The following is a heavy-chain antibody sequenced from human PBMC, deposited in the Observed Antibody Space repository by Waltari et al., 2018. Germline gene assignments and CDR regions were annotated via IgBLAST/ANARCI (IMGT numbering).Heavy chain of an antibody. CDR3: ARDPHEFWSSYFFDA. J-gene: IGHJ5*02. V-gene: IGHV1-18*01. CDR2: ISAYNDKT. D-gene: IGHD3-3*01. CDR1: GYAFSDYG. Sequence: QVLLVQSGPEVKKPGASVKVSCKTSGYAFSDYGMNWVRQAPGQGLEWMGWISAYNDKTDYAQKFQGRVTVTIDKSTTPAYMELRSLRADDTAVYYCARDPHEFWSSYFFDAWGQGTLVTVSS.